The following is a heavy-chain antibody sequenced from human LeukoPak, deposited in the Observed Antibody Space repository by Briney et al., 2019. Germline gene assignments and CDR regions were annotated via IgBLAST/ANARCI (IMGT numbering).Heavy chain of an antibody. CDR1: GFTFSNVW. D-gene: IGHD1-1*01. CDR2: IKTKTDGGTT. Sequence: PGGSLRLSCEASGFTFSNVWMNWVRQAPGKGLEWIGRIKTKTDGGTTEYAAPVKGRFTISRDESKNTVYLQMNSLKTEDTALYYCVTRVKSTGDSWGLGKLVTVSS. J-gene: IGHJ4*02. CDR3: VTRVKSTGDS. V-gene: IGHV3-15*01.